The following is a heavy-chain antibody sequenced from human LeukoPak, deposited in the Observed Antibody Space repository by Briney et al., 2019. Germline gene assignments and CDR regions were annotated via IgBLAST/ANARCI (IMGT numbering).Heavy chain of an antibody. D-gene: IGHD1-26*01. CDR1: GYTFTSYG. CDR2: ISAYNGNT. CDR3: ARGGAPLDYYYYYGMDV. J-gene: IGHJ6*04. V-gene: IGHV1-18*04. Sequence: ASVKVSCKASGYTFTSYGISWVRQAPGQGLEWMGWISAYNGNTNYAQKLQGRVTMTTDTSTSTAYMELRSLRSDDTAVYYCARGGAPLDYYYYYGMDVWGKGTTVIVSS.